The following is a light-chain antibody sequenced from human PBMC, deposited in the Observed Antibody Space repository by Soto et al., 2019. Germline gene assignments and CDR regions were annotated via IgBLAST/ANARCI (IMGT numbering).Light chain of an antibody. CDR2: EVG. J-gene: IGLJ3*02. CDR1: SSDVGAYNY. V-gene: IGLV2-8*01. CDR3: SSYAGSTNLV. Sequence: QSALTQPPSASGSPGQSVTISCTGTSSDVGAYNYVSWYQQHPGKAPKLLIYEVGQRPSGVPDRFSGSKSGNTASLTVSGLQAEDEANYYCSSYAGSTNLVLGGGTKLTVL.